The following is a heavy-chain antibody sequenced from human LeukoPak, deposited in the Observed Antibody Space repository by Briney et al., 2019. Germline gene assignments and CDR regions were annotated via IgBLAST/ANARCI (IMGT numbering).Heavy chain of an antibody. CDR3: ARGKRGYSYVGNWFDP. V-gene: IGHV4-59*01. CDR1: GGSISTYY. J-gene: IGHJ5*02. CDR2: IYHSGST. Sequence: SETLSLTCTVSGGSISTYYWSWIRQPPGKGLEWIGYIYHSGSTKYNPSLKSRVTISVDTSKNQFSLKLSSVTAADTAVYYCARGKRGYSYVGNWFDPWGQGTLVTVSS. D-gene: IGHD5-18*01.